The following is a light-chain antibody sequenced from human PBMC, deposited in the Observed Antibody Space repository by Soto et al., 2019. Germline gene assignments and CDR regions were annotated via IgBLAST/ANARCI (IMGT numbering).Light chain of an antibody. V-gene: IGKV3-20*01. CDR2: GAS. J-gene: IGKJ1*01. CDR3: QQYGSSPIT. CDR1: QSVSSSY. Sequence: EIVVTQAPGTLSLSPGERATLSCRTSQSVSSSYLAWYHQKPGQTPRLLIYGASSRATGIPDTFSGSASGTDFTLTISRLETEDFAAYYCQQYGSSPITFGQGTKVDIK.